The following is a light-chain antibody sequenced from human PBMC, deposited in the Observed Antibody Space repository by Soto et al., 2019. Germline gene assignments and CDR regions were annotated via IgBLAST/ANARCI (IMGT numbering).Light chain of an antibody. V-gene: IGLV1-40*01. J-gene: IGLJ2*01. CDR1: SSNIGAGYD. Sequence: QSVLTQPPSVSGAPGQRVTISCTGSSSNIGAGYDVHWYQQLPGTAPKLLIFANNYRPSGVPDRFSGSKSGTSASLAITGLQAEDEADYYCQSYDSSLSGSEVFGGGTQLTVL. CDR3: QSYDSSLSGSEV. CDR2: ANN.